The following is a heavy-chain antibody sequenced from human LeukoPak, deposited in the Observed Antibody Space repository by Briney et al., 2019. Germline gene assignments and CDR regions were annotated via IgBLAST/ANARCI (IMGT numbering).Heavy chain of an antibody. J-gene: IGHJ5*02. D-gene: IGHD6-6*01. CDR3: AREGGYSSSYNWFDH. V-gene: IGHV4-39*07. Sequence: SETLSLTCTVSGGSISSSSYYWGWIRQPPGKGLEWIGSIYYSGSTYYNPSLKSRVTISVDTSKNQFSLKLSSVTAADTAVYYCAREGGYSSSYNWFDHWGQGTLVTVSS. CDR1: GGSISSSSYY. CDR2: IYYSGST.